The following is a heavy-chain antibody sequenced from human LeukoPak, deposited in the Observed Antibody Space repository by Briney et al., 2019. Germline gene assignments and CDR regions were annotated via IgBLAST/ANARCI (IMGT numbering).Heavy chain of an antibody. CDR1: GGSFSGYY. D-gene: IGHD3-10*01. V-gene: IGHV4-34*01. CDR2: INHSGST. CDR3: ARTVPVGSGSHYYYYYMDV. J-gene: IGHJ6*03. Sequence: SETLSLTCAVYGGSFSGYYWSWIRQPPGKGLEWIGEINHSGSTYYNPSLKSRVTISVDTSKNQFPLKLSSVTSADTAVYYCARTVPVGSGSHYYYYYMDVWGKGTTVTVS.